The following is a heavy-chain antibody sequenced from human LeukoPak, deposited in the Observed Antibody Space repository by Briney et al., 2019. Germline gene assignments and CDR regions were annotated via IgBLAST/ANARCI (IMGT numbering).Heavy chain of an antibody. V-gene: IGHV3-48*03. D-gene: IGHD2-15*01. J-gene: IGHJ5*02. Sequence: LSGGSLRLSCAASGFTFSSYEMNWVRQAPGKGLEWVSYISSGGSTIYYADSVKGRFTISRDNAKNSLYLQMNSLRAEDTAVYYCARVGGYLSWFDPWGQGTLVTVSS. CDR1: GFTFSSYE. CDR3: ARVGGYLSWFDP. CDR2: ISSGGSTI.